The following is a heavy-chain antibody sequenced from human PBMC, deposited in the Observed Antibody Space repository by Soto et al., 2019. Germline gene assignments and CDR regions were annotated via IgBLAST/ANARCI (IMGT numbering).Heavy chain of an antibody. V-gene: IGHV1-18*01. CDR1: GYTFTSYG. Sequence: QVHLLQSGAEVKKPGASVKVSCKASGYTFTSYGITWVRQAPGQGLEWRGWISAHNGNTDYAQKLQGRVIVTRDTSTSTAYMELRSLISDDTAVYYCARGRYGDYWGQGALVTVSS. J-gene: IGHJ4*02. CDR3: ARGRYGDY. D-gene: IGHD1-1*01. CDR2: ISAHNGNT.